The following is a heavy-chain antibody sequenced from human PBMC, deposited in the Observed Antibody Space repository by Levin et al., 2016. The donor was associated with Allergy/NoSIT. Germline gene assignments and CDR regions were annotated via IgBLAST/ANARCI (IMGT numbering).Heavy chain of an antibody. Sequence: GESLKISCKGSGYSFTSYWIGWVRQMPGKGLEWMGIIYPGDSDTRYSPSFQGQVTISADKSISTAYLQWSSLKASDTAMYYCARIGVGYYYDSSGQDRETVYRDIWGQGTMVTVSS. CDR3: ARIGVGYYYDSSGQDRETVYRDI. CDR1: GYSFTSYW. D-gene: IGHD3-22*01. CDR2: IYPGDSDT. J-gene: IGHJ3*02. V-gene: IGHV5-51*01.